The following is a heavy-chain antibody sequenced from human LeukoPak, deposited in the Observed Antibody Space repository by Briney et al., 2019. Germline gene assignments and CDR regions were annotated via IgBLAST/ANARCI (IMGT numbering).Heavy chain of an antibody. V-gene: IGHV4-59*01. J-gene: IGHJ4*02. CDR3: ARETCSGGSCAFDY. Sequence: PSETLSLTCTVSGGSISSYYWSWIRQPPGKGLEWIGYIYYSGSTNYNPSLKSRVTISVDTSKNQFSLKLSSVTAADTAVYYCARETCSGGSCAFDYWGQGTLVTVSS. D-gene: IGHD2-15*01. CDR2: IYYSGST. CDR1: GGSISSYY.